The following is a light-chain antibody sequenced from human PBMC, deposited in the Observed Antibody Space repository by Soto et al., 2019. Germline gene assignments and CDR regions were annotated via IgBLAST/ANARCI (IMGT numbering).Light chain of an antibody. J-gene: IGLJ1*01. Sequence: QSVLTQPPSVSGAPGQTVTISCTGSSSNIGAGHDVHWYQQLPGTAPKLLIYSNNNRPSGVPDRFSGSKSGTSASLAITGLQAEDEADYYCQSYDSSLSGSYVFGSGTKVTVL. V-gene: IGLV1-40*01. CDR2: SNN. CDR3: QSYDSSLSGSYV. CDR1: SSNIGAGHD.